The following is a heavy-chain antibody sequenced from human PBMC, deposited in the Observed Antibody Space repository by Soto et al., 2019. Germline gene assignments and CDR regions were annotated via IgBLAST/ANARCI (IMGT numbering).Heavy chain of an antibody. J-gene: IGHJ6*02. V-gene: IGHV4-34*01. Sequence: PGGSLRLSCAASGFTFSSYEMNWIRQPPGKGLEWIGEINHSGSTNYNPSLKSRVTISVDTSKNQFSLKLSSVTAADTAVYYCARGPLSGSYYALHYYYYGMDVWGQGTTVTVSS. CDR1: GFTFSSYE. D-gene: IGHD1-26*01. CDR3: ARGPLSGSYYALHYYYYGMDV. CDR2: INHSGST.